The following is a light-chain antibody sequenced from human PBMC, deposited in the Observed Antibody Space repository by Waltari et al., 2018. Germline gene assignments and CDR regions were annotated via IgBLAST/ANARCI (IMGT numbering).Light chain of an antibody. Sequence: QSALTQPRSVSGSPGESVTITCTGTSSAIGASNFVSWYQHHPGKGPKLLIYDVSGRPSGVPERFSGSKSGNTASLTISGLQAEDEADYFCSSYAGTYTLGLFGAGTTLTV. J-gene: IGLJ2*01. CDR3: SSYAGTYTLGL. CDR2: DVS. V-gene: IGLV2-11*01. CDR1: SSAIGASNF.